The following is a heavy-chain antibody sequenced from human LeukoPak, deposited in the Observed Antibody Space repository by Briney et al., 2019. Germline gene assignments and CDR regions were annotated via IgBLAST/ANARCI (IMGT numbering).Heavy chain of an antibody. J-gene: IGHJ5*02. CDR3: ARDAEWEPPNWFDP. D-gene: IGHD1-26*01. CDR2: ISAYNGNT. CDR1: GYTFTSYG. Sequence: VASVKVSCKASGYTFTSYGISWVRQAPGQGLEWMGWISAYNGNTNYAQKLQGRVTMTTDTSTSTAYMELRSLRSDDTAVYYCARDAEWEPPNWFDPWGQGTLVTVSS. V-gene: IGHV1-18*01.